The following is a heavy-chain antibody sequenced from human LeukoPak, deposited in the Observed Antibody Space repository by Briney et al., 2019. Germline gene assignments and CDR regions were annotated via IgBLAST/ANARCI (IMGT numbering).Heavy chain of an antibody. CDR3: AKDPRGYSGYDLGYYLDY. D-gene: IGHD5-12*01. J-gene: IGHJ4*02. CDR1: GFTFSSYG. Sequence: PGGSLRLSCAASGFTFSSYGMHWVRQAPGKGLEWVAVISYDGSNKYYADSVKGRFTISRDNSKNTLYLQMNSLRAEDTAVYYCAKDPRGYSGYDLGYYLDYWGQGTLVTVSS. V-gene: IGHV3-30*18. CDR2: ISYDGSNK.